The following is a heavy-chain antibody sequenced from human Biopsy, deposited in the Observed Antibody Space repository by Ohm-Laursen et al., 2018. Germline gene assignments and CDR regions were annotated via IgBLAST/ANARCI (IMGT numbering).Heavy chain of an antibody. CDR1: GFGMYA. CDR2: IAYDGSNK. D-gene: IGHD6-19*01. J-gene: IGHJ3*02. V-gene: IGHV3-30*18. Sequence: GQTLSLTCAVSGFGMYAMHWVRQPPGKGLEWLAVIAYDGSNKYYAESVKDRFTISRDRSRDTVHLQMNSLRYEDTALYYCAKDGGQWLGGAFDIWGHGTMVSVSS. CDR3: AKDGGQWLGGAFDI.